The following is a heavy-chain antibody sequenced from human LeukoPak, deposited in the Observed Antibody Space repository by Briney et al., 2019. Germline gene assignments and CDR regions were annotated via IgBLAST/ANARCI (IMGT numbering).Heavy chain of an antibody. J-gene: IGHJ4*02. CDR1: GYTFTSYA. CDR3: ARALHFMVRGVSTLRFDY. D-gene: IGHD3-10*01. V-gene: IGHV7-4-1*02. CDR2: INTNTGNP. Sequence: ASVKVSCKASGYTFTSYAMNWVRQAPGQGLEWMGWINTNTGNPTYAQGFTGRFVFSLDTSVSTAYLQISSLKAEDSAVYYCARALHFMVRGVSTLRFDYWGQGTLVTVSS.